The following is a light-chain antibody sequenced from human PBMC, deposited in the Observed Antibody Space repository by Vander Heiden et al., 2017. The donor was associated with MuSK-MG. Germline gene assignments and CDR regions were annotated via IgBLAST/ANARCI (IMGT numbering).Light chain of an antibody. J-gene: IGLJ1*01. V-gene: IGLV1-51*01. CDR2: DNN. CDR1: SSNIGKNY. CDR3: ATWDTSLSAYV. Sequence: QSVLTQPPSVSAAPGQRVTVSCSGSSSNIGKNYVAWYQQVPGTAPKFLIYDNNKRPSGIPDRFSASKSGTSATLQISGLQTGDEADYYCATWDTSLSAYVFGTGTEVTVL.